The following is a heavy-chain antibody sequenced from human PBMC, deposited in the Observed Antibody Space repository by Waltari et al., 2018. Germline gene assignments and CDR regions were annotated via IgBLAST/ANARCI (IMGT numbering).Heavy chain of an antibody. J-gene: IGHJ4*02. CDR2: INHSGST. CDR1: GGSFSGYY. CDR3: ARGSSGYYIVD. Sequence: QVQLQQWGAGLLKPSETLSLTCAVYGGSFSGYYWSWIRQPPGKGLGWIGEINHSGSTNYNPSLKSRVTISVDTSKNQFSLKLSSVTAADTAVYYCARGSSGYYIVDWGQGTLVTVSS. V-gene: IGHV4-34*01. D-gene: IGHD3-22*01.